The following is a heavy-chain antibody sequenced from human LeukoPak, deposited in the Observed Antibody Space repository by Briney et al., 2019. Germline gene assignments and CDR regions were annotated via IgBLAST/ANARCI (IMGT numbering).Heavy chain of an antibody. D-gene: IGHD3-3*01. CDR2: IRLDGITA. CDR3: ARLSVFLESFLPYYYMDV. J-gene: IGHJ6*03. CDR1: GFTFSDYA. V-gene: IGHV3-30*02. Sequence: GGSLRLSCSTFGFTFSDYAFHWVRQAPGKGPEWVAFIRLDGITAYYTDSVKGRFTISRDNSKKTLFLQMNSLRAEDTAVYYCARLSVFLESFLPYYYMDVWGKGTTVIVSS.